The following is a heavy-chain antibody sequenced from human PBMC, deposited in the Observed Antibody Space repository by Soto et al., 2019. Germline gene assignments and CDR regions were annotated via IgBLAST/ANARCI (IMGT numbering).Heavy chain of an antibody. J-gene: IGHJ3*02. CDR1: GGSISSGGYY. V-gene: IGHV4-31*03. Sequence: QVQLQESGPGLVKPSQTLSLTCTVSGGSISSGGYYWSWIRQHPGKGLEWIGYIYYSGSTYYNPSLRSRVTISVDASKKQFSLKLSSVTSADTAVYYCAREIVVVAADAFDIWGQGTMVTVSS. CDR2: IYYSGST. D-gene: IGHD2-15*01. CDR3: AREIVVVAADAFDI.